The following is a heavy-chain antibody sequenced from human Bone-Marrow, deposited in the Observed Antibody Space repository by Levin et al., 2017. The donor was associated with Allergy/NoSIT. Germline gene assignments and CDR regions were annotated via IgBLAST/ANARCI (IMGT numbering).Heavy chain of an antibody. CDR2: IDHNGKT. Sequence: SQTLSLTCAVHGASFSGDFWSWIRQSPGKGLEWIRKIDHNGKTHYNPSLKSRVSITVDTSTKQFSLRLTSLTAADTARYFCARVWGSGWYGSRDVWGEGTTVIVSS. D-gene: IGHD6-19*01. V-gene: IGHV4-34*01. CDR1: GASFSGDF. J-gene: IGHJ6*04. CDR3: ARVWGSGWYGSRDV.